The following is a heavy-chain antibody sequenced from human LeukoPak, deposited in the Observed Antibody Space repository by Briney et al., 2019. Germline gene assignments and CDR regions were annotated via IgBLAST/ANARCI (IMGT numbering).Heavy chain of an antibody. V-gene: IGHV3-11*06. Sequence: GGSLRLSCTASGFTFTDYYMNWIRQAPGKGLEWVSFISSSSSYIYYADSVKGRFTISRDNAKNSLYLQMNSLRAEDTAVYYCARDFRVGATIWGQGTLVTVSS. CDR2: ISSSSSYI. J-gene: IGHJ4*02. CDR1: GFTFTDYY. D-gene: IGHD1-26*01. CDR3: ARDFRVGATI.